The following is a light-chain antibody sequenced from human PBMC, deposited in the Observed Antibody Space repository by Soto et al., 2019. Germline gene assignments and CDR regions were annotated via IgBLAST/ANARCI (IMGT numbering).Light chain of an antibody. CDR2: EAT. CDR1: SSDADSFNV. Sequence: QSVLTQPASVSGSPGQSITISCTGTSSDADSFNVVSWYQHHVGEAPKLIIHEATKRPSWVSSRFSGSKSGNSASLTISGLQAEAEADYYCSFYVRGGSSPVVFGEGPSSPS. J-gene: IGLJ2*01. V-gene: IGLV2-23*01. CDR3: SFYVRGGSSPVV.